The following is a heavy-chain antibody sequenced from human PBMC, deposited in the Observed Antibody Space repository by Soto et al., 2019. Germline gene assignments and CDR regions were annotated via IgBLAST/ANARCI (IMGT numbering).Heavy chain of an antibody. J-gene: IGHJ4*02. CDR2: ISPYNGDS. V-gene: IGHV1-18*01. D-gene: IGHD3-22*01. Sequence: ASVKVSCKASGYTFTSYYINWVRQAPGQGLEWMGWISPYNGDSNYTQKFQGRVTMTTDASTTTAYMELRTLRSDDSAVYYCARGIYYYDSSSYYFFLEYWGQGTLVTVSS. CDR3: ARGIYYYDSSSYYFFLEY. CDR1: GYTFTSYY.